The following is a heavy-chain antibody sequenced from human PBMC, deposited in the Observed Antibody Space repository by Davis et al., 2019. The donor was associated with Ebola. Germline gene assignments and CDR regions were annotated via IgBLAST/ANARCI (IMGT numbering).Heavy chain of an antibody. CDR2: IYYSGST. V-gene: IGHV4-31*03. Sequence: SETLSLTCTVSGGSISSGGYYWSWIRQHPGKGLEWIGYIYYSGSTYYNPSLKSRVTISVDTSKNQFSLKLSSVTAADTAVYYCARGNGYYTRDFDYWGQGTLVTVSS. D-gene: IGHD3-3*01. J-gene: IGHJ4*02. CDR3: ARGNGYYTRDFDY. CDR1: GGSISSGGYY.